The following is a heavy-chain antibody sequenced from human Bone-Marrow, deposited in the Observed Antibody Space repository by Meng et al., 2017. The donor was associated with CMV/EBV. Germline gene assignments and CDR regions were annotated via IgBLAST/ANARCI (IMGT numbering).Heavy chain of an antibody. CDR3: ARGLMGGYDYFVGRTDY. D-gene: IGHD5-12*01. CDR2: ISSSSYI. J-gene: IGHJ4*02. V-gene: IGHV3-21*01. CDR1: GFTFSSYS. Sequence: GESLKISCAASGFTFSSYSMNWVRQAPGKGLEWVSSISSSSYIYYADSVKGRFTISRDNAKNSLYLQMNSLRAEDTAVYYCARGLMGGYDYFVGRTDYWGQGTLVTVSS.